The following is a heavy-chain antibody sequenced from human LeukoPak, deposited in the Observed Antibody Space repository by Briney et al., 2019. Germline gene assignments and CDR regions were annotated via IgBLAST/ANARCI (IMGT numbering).Heavy chain of an antibody. Sequence: GGSLRLSCAASRFTFSSYSMNWVRQAPGKGLEWVSSISSRSGYIYYADSVKGRFTISRDNAKNSLYLQMNSLRAEDTAVYYCARGTTVTTASAFDIWGQGTMVTVSS. CDR3: ARGTTVTTASAFDI. J-gene: IGHJ3*02. D-gene: IGHD4-17*01. CDR1: RFTFSSYS. CDR2: ISSRSGYI. V-gene: IGHV3-21*01.